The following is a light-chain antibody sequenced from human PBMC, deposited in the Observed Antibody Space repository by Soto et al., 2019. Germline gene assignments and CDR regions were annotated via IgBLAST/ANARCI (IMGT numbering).Light chain of an antibody. CDR3: QQYNNWTRT. J-gene: IGKJ1*01. CDR1: QSVSSN. CDR2: GAY. Sequence: EIVMTQSPATLSVSPGERATLSCRASQSVSSNLAWYQQKPGQAPRLLIYGAYTRATGIPARFSVSGSGTEFTLTISSLQSEDFAVYYCQQYNNWTRTFGQGTKVEIK. V-gene: IGKV3-15*01.